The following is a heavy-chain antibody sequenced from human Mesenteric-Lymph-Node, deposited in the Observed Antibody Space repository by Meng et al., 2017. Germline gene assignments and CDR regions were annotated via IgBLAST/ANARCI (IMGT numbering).Heavy chain of an antibody. CDR2: ISGSGGAT. CDR1: GFTFSGYA. D-gene: IGHD3-22*01. CDR3: VKDRYYYDSSGRQYYFDS. Sequence: GESLKISCAASGFTFSGYAMTWVRQAPGKGLEWVSVISGSGGATHYADSVKGRFSISRDNSKNTTYLQMNSLGVEDTAVYYCVKDRYYYDSSGRQYYFDSWGQGTLVTVSS. V-gene: IGHV3-23*01. J-gene: IGHJ4*02.